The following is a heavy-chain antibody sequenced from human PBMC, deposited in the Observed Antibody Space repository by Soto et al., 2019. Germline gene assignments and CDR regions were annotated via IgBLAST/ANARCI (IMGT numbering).Heavy chain of an antibody. CDR3: ARSSLTYFEF. CDR2: ISGSGSTT. J-gene: IGHJ4*02. Sequence: QVHLEESGGGLVKPGGSLRLSCTASGFTFSDYYMSWIRQAPGKGLEWLAYISGSGSTTYYTDSVKGRFAISRDNARTSLYLQINSLRVEDSAVYYCARSSLTYFEFWGQGTLGTVS. CDR1: GFTFSDYY. V-gene: IGHV3-11*01.